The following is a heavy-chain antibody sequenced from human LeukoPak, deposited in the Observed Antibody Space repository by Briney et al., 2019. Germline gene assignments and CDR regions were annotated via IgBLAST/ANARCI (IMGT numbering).Heavy chain of an antibody. CDR1: GYTFADYY. D-gene: IGHD2-2*02. J-gene: IGHJ6*03. V-gene: IGHV1-2*02. CDR2: ITPNSGDT. CDR3: ASDCSSTSCYTPYYYYYYMDV. Sequence: ASVKVSCKASGYTFADYYIHWVRQAPGQGLEWMGWITPNSGDTDYAQKFQGRVTMTTDTSISTAYMELSGLRSDDTAVYYCASDCSSTSCYTPYYYYYYMDVWGKGTTVTVSS.